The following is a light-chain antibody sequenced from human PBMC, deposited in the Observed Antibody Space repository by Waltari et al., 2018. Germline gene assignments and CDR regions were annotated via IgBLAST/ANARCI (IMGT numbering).Light chain of an antibody. CDR1: SGHSSYI. V-gene: IGLV4-60*03. J-gene: IGLJ3*02. Sequence: QPVLTQSSSASASLGSSVKLTCTLSSGHSSYIIAWHQQQPGKAPRYLMKLEGSGSYNKGSGVPDRFSGSSSGADRYLTISNVQSEYEADYYCETWDSNTRVFGGGTELTGL. CDR3: ETWDSNTRV. CDR2: LEGSGSY.